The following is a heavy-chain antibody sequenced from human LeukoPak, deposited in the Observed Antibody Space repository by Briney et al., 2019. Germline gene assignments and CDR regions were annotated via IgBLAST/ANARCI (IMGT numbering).Heavy chain of an antibody. Sequence: PGGSLRLSCTASGFAFDELGMSWVRQVPGKGLEWVSGINWSGGSTGYADPLRGRFTISRDNAKNSLYLQMDSLRAEDTALYYCARGPITSPFYFDYWGQGTLVTVSS. CDR1: GFAFDELG. J-gene: IGHJ4*02. V-gene: IGHV3-20*04. CDR2: INWSGGST. D-gene: IGHD2-2*01. CDR3: ARGPITSPFYFDY.